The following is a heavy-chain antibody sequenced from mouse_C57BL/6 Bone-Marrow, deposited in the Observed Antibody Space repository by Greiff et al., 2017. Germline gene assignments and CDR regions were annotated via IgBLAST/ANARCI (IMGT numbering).Heavy chain of an antibody. CDR1: GFNIKNTY. V-gene: IGHV14-3*01. CDR3: ARIYYGNPWFAY. Sequence: EVMLVESVAELVRPGASVKLSCTASGFNIKNTYMHWVKQRPEQGLEWIGRIDPANGNTKYAPKFQGKATITADTSSHTAYLQLSILTSEDTAIYYCARIYYGNPWFAYWGQGTLVTVSA. CDR2: IDPANGNT. J-gene: IGHJ3*01. D-gene: IGHD2-1*01.